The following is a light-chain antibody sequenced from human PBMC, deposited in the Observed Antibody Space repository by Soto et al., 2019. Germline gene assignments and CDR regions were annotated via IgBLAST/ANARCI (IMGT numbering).Light chain of an antibody. CDR2: GTS. V-gene: IGKV3-20*01. CDR1: QSISSKF. J-gene: IGKJ5*01. CDR3: HQYGGSPIT. Sequence: EIVLTQSPGTLSFSPGERDTLSCGTSQSISSKFLAWYQQKPGQAPRLLIYGTSIRATGIPDRFSGSGSGTDFTLTISRLEPEDFAVYFCHQYGGSPITFGQGTRLEIK.